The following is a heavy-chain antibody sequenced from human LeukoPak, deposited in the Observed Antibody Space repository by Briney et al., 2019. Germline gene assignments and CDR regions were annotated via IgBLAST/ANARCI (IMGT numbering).Heavy chain of an antibody. V-gene: IGHV1-2*02. CDR1: GYTFTGYY. Sequence: ASVKVPCKASGYTFTGYYMHWVRQAPGQGLEWTGWINPNSGGTNYAQRFQGRVTMTRDTSISTAYMELSRLRSDDTAVYYCARVFKVRGVIIVNGMDVWGQGTTVTVSS. J-gene: IGHJ6*02. CDR2: INPNSGGT. D-gene: IGHD3-10*01. CDR3: ARVFKVRGVIIVNGMDV.